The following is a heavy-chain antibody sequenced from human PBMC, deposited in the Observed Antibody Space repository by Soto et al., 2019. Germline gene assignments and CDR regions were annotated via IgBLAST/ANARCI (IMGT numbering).Heavy chain of an antibody. Sequence: QVQLVQSGADVKKPGSSVKVSCKAYGGTVSNSAFSWLRQAPGQGLEWMGGIIPIFGPATYSQKFQDRVTITADESTGTGYMELSSLTSEDTDVYFWRRGSSWTKVEYWGQGTLVTVSS. V-gene: IGHV1-69*01. CDR2: IIPIFGPA. CDR1: GGTVSNSA. CDR3: RRGSSWTKVEY. J-gene: IGHJ4*02. D-gene: IGHD6-13*01.